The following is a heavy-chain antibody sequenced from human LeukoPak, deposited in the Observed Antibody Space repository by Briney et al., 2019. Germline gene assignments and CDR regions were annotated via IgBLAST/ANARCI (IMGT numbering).Heavy chain of an antibody. CDR3: AKGLEDIVVVPAAMQGHYYYGMDV. V-gene: IGHV3-30-3*01. J-gene: IGHJ6*02. Sequence: GRSLRLSCAASGFTFSSYAMHWVRQAPGKGLEWVAVISYDGSNKYYADSVKGRFTISRDNSKNTLYLQMNSLRAEDTAVYYCAKGLEDIVVVPAAMQGHYYYGMDVWGQGTTVTVSS. D-gene: IGHD2-2*01. CDR1: GFTFSSYA. CDR2: ISYDGSNK.